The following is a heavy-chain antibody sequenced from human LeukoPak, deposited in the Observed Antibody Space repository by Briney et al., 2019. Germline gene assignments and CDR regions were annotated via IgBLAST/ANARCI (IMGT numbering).Heavy chain of an antibody. CDR3: ARDLQWPDALDI. V-gene: IGHV1-2*02. CDR1: GYTFTGYY. Sequence: ASVKVSCKASGYTFTGYYMHWVRQAPGQGLEWMGWINPNSGGTNYAQKFQGRVTMARDTSISTAYMELSRLRSDDTAVYYCARDLQWPDALDIWGQGTMVTVSS. J-gene: IGHJ3*02. CDR2: INPNSGGT. D-gene: IGHD6-19*01.